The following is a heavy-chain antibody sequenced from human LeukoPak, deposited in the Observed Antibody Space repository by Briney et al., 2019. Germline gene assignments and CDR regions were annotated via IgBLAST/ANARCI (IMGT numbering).Heavy chain of an antibody. J-gene: IGHJ4*02. Sequence: SETLSLTCTVSGGSISSGGYYWRWIRQHPGKGLEWIGYIYYSGSTYYNPSLKSRVTISVDTSKNQFSLKLSSVTAADTAVYYCARGLPGYFDWLSYYFDYWGQGTLVTVSS. CDR2: IYYSGST. CDR1: GGSISSGGYY. D-gene: IGHD3-9*01. V-gene: IGHV4-31*03. CDR3: ARGLPGYFDWLSYYFDY.